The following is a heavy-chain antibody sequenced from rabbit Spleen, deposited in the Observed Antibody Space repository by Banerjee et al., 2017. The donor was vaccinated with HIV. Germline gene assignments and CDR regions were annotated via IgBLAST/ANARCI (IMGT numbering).Heavy chain of an antibody. CDR1: GFSFSGRDV. D-gene: IGHD1-1*01. J-gene: IGHJ4*01. CDR3: ARDLVGVIGWNFYL. V-gene: IGHV1S45*01. CDR2: INAATAKP. Sequence: QEQLVESGGGLVQPEGSLTLTCKASGFSFSGRDVMCWVRQAPGKGLEWIACINAATAKPVYATWAKGRFTISRTSSTTVTLRMTSLTAADTATHFCARDLVGVIGWNFYLWGPGTLVTVS.